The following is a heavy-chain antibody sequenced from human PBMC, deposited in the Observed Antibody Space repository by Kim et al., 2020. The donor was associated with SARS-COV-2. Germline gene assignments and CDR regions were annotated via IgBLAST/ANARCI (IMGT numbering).Heavy chain of an antibody. Sequence: TSYADSVKGRFTISRDNAKNTLYLQMNSLRAEDTAVYYCARDLRSAQGGDWGQGTLVTVSS. J-gene: IGHJ4*02. CDR2: T. CDR3: ARDLRSAQGGD. D-gene: IGHD1-26*01. V-gene: IGHV3-74*01.